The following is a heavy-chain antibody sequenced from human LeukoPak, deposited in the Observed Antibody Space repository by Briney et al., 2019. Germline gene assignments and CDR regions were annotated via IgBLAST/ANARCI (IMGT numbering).Heavy chain of an antibody. CDR1: GDSVSSNSVT. J-gene: IGHJ5*02. D-gene: IGHD2-2*01. V-gene: IGHV6-1*01. CDR2: TYYRSTGYN. CDR3: ARRLTQYDCFDP. Sequence: QSQTLSLTCAISGDSVSSNSVTWNWIRQSPSRGLEWLGRTYYRSTGYNDYAVSVRGRITVNPDTSKNQFSLHLNSVTPEDTAVYYCARRLTQYDCFDPWGQGILVTVSS.